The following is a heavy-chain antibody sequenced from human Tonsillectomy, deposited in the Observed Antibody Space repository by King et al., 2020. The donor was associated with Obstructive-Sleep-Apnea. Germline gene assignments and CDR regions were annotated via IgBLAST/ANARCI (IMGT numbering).Heavy chain of an antibody. CDR1: GFSFSSYA. J-gene: IGHJ4*02. Sequence: VQLVESGGGLVQPGGSLRLSCAASGFSFSSYATSWVRQAPGKGLEWVSAISGSGGSTYYAESMKGRFTISRDNSKNTLYLQMNSLRAEDTAVYYCAKEHIAVAGYFDYWGQGTLVTVSS. CDR2: ISGSGGST. D-gene: IGHD6-19*01. CDR3: AKEHIAVAGYFDY. V-gene: IGHV3-23*04.